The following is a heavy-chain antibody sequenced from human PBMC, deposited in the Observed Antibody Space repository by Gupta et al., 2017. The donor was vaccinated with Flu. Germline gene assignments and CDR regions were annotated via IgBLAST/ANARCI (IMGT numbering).Heavy chain of an antibody. V-gene: IGHV3-64D*06. J-gene: IGHJ4*02. Sequence: EVLLVESGGDLVQTGGSMRLFCSASGFSFSSLAMHWFRRAPGKGLEFVSCIVNNGESTHYADSVKGRFTISRDNSRNTVYLQMSSLRLEDTAVYYCAKGTDHLNYGDSPFDYWGPGTRVTVSS. CDR2: IVNNGEST. D-gene: IGHD4-17*01. CDR3: AKGTDHLNYGDSPFDY. CDR1: GFSFSSLA.